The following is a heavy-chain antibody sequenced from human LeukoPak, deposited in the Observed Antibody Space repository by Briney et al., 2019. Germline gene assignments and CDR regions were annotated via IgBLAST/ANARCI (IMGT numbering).Heavy chain of an antibody. CDR1: GFTFSSYS. CDR3: AKRRDLVRGVIGGFDY. Sequence: KPGGSLRLSCAASGFTFSSYSMNWVRQAPGKGLEWVSSISGSSTYIYYGDSVKGRFSISRDNAKSSLTLQMNSLRADDTAVYYCAKRRDLVRGVIGGFDYWGQGTLVTVSS. CDR2: ISGSSTYI. V-gene: IGHV3-21*04. J-gene: IGHJ4*02. D-gene: IGHD3-10*01.